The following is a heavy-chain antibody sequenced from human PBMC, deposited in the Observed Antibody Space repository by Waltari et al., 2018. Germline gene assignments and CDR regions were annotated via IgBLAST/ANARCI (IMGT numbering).Heavy chain of an antibody. CDR2: INQDGTEK. Sequence: EEQLVESGGGLVQPGGSLRLSCEASGFTFNSYSMTWVRQAPGKGLEWVANINQDGTEKNYVDSVKGRFTISRDNAKGSLFLQINSLRADDTAIYYCATSRYCNGGRCYGYYMDVWGKGTTVTVSS. J-gene: IGHJ6*03. CDR3: ATSRYCNGGRCYGYYMDV. V-gene: IGHV3-7*01. CDR1: GFTFNSYS. D-gene: IGHD2-15*01.